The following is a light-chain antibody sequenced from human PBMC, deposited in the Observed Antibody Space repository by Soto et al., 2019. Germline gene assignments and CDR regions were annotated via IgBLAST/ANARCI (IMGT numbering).Light chain of an antibody. CDR2: KAS. CDR1: QSISSW. J-gene: IGKJ1*01. V-gene: IGKV1-5*03. Sequence: DIQMTQSPSTLSASVGDRVTITCRASQSISSWLAWYQQKPGQAPKLLIYKASTLQSGVPSRFSGSGSGTEFTLASSRLQPDDYATYYCQQYNDNWTCGQGTKVEIK. CDR3: QQYNDNWT.